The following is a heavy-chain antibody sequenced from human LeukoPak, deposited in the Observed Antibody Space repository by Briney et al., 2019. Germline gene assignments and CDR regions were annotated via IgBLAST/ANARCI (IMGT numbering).Heavy chain of an antibody. CDR3: ARKLTGTTYFDC. V-gene: IGHV3-48*03. CDR2: IHSSGNSI. D-gene: IGHD1-1*01. CDR1: GFTFSSYD. J-gene: IGHJ4*02. Sequence: GGSLRLSCAASGFTFSSYDMTWVRQAPGKGLEWVSYIHSSGNSIYYADSVKGRFTISRDSAKNSVYLRMNSLRAEDTALYYCARKLTGTTYFDCWGQGTLVTVSS.